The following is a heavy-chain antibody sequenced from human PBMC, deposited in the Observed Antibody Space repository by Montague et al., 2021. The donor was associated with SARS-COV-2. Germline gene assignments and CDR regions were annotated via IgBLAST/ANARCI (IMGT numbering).Heavy chain of an antibody. J-gene: IGHJ6*03. V-gene: IGHV4-39*01. Sequence: SETLSLTCTVSGGSVSSGPYDWGWIRQPPGRGLEWVGSISYSGRTYFSPSLKSRLTISVDSSENQFSLRLSSVTAADTAVYYCASSYYYGSGTYVYNYYMDVWGKGTTVTVSS. D-gene: IGHD3-10*01. CDR1: GGSVSSGPYD. CDR2: ISYSGRT. CDR3: ASSYYYGSGTYVYNYYMDV.